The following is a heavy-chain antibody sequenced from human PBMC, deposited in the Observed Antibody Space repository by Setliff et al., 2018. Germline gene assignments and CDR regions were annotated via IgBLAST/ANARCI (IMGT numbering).Heavy chain of an antibody. D-gene: IGHD6-19*01. CDR3: AREQWLDPPGYYYMDV. CDR2: IYIGGSA. CDR1: GGSISSYY. V-gene: IGHV4-4*07. Sequence: SETLSLTCTVSGGSISSYYWSWIRQPAGKGLEWIGHIYIGGSANYNPSLKSRVTMSIGTSKNQFSLKLNSVTAADMAVYYCAREQWLDPPGYYYMDVWPKGPRSPSP. J-gene: IGHJ6*03.